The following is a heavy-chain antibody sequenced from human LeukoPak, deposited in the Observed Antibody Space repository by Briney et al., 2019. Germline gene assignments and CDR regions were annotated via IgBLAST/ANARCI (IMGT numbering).Heavy chain of an antibody. Sequence: GASVKVSCKASGGTFSSYAISWVRQAPGQGLEWMGWINTNTGNPTYAQRFTGRFVFSLDTSVSTAYLQISSLKAEDTAVYYCASPRDGYNWPGGYWGQGTLVTVSS. J-gene: IGHJ4*02. CDR1: GGTFSSYA. CDR2: INTNTGNP. V-gene: IGHV7-4-1*02. CDR3: ASPRDGYNWPGGY. D-gene: IGHD5-24*01.